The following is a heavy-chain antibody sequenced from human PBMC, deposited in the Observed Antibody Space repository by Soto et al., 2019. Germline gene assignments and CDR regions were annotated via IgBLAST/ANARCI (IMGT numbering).Heavy chain of an antibody. Sequence: QVQLVESGGGVVQPGRSLRLSCAASGFTFSSYAMHWVRQAPGKGLEWVAVISYDGSNNYYADSVKGRFTISRDNSKNTLYLQMNSLRAEDTAVYYCAREGGYSYPHDYWGQGTLVTVSS. CDR2: ISYDGSNN. CDR1: GFTFSSYA. D-gene: IGHD5-18*01. V-gene: IGHV3-30-3*01. J-gene: IGHJ4*02. CDR3: AREGGYSYPHDY.